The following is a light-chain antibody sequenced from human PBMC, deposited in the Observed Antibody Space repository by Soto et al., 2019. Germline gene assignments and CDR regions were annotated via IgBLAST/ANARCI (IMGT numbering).Light chain of an antibody. CDR2: AAS. J-gene: IGKJ3*01. V-gene: IGKV1-39*01. CDR3: QQSDSSPFT. Sequence: DIQMTQSPSSLSASVGDRVTITCRASQSISNYLNWYQQKPGKAPKLLIYAASSFQSGVPSRFSGSGSGTDFTLTISSLHPEDFATYYCQQSDSSPFTFGPGTKVDIK. CDR1: QSISNY.